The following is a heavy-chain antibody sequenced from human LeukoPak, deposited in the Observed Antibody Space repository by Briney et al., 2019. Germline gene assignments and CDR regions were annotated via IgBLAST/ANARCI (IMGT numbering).Heavy chain of an antibody. CDR3: AKDFVVVPGNVNYFDY. CDR2: IYSGGST. CDR1: GFTVSSNY. Sequence: GGSLRLSCAASGFTVSSNYMSWVRQAPGKGLEWVSVIYSGGSTYYADSVKGRFTVSRDNSKNTLYVQMKSLRAEDTAVYYCAKDFVVVPGNVNYFDYWGQGTLVTVSS. J-gene: IGHJ4*02. D-gene: IGHD2-21*02. V-gene: IGHV3-53*01.